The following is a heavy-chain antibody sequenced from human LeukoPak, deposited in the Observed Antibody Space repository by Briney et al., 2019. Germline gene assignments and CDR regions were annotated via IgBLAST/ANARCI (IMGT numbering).Heavy chain of an antibody. D-gene: IGHD3-22*01. J-gene: IGHJ3*02. Sequence: SETLSLTCTVSGGSISSSSYYWGWIRQPPGKGLEWIRSIYYSGSTYYNPSLKSRVTISVDTSKNQFSLKLSSVTAADTAVYYCARDGITMIVVVSPLANDAFDIWGQGTMVTVSS. CDR3: ARDGITMIVVVSPLANDAFDI. CDR1: GGSISSSSYY. V-gene: IGHV4-39*01. CDR2: IYYSGST.